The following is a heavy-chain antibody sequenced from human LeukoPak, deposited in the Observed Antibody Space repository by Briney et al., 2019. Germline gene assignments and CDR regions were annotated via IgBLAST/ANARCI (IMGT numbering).Heavy chain of an antibody. Sequence: SETLSLTCTVSGGSISSYYWSWIRQPAGKGLEWIGRIHISGSTNYNPSLKSRATMSVDTSKNQFSLKLSSVTAADTAVYYCAREWTFPAVNDHWGQGTLVTVSS. CDR3: AREWTFPAVNDH. CDR2: IHISGST. CDR1: GGSISSYY. V-gene: IGHV4-4*07. D-gene: IGHD2/OR15-2a*01. J-gene: IGHJ5*02.